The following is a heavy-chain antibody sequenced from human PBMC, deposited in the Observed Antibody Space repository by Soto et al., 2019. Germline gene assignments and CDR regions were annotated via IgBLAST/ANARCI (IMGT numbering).Heavy chain of an antibody. CDR3: AKVSLGALTFTDYYYYGLDV. J-gene: IGHJ6*02. CDR2: ISSGGGTT. V-gene: IGHV3-23*01. CDR1: GFTFSTYA. D-gene: IGHD1-26*01. Sequence: QSGGSLRLSCAASGFTFSTYAMNWVRQAPGKGLEWVSAISSGGGTTYSADSVKGRVTISRDNSKNTLYLQMNSLRAEDTAVYYCAKVSLGALTFTDYYYYGLDVWGQGTTVTVSS.